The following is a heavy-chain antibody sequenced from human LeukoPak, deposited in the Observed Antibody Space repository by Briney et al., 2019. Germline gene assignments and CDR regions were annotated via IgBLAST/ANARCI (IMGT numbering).Heavy chain of an antibody. CDR3: AKGPGPAAPHDAFDI. D-gene: IGHD2-2*01. J-gene: IGHJ3*02. V-gene: IGHV1-2*02. Sequence: ASVKVSCKASGYTFTGYYMHWVRQAPGQGLEWMGWINPNSGGTNYAQKFQGRVTMTRDTSISTAYMELSRLRSDDTAVYYCAKGPGPAAPHDAFDIWGQGTMVTVSS. CDR1: GYTFTGYY. CDR2: INPNSGGT.